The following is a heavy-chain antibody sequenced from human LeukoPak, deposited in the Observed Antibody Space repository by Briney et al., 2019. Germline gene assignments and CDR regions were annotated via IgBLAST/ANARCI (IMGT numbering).Heavy chain of an antibody. CDR1: GGSISNYY. CDR3: ASNTGTVFDY. Sequence: SETLSLTCTVSGGSISNYYWSWIRQPPGKGLEWIGYIYYSGSTKYNPSLKSRVTISVDTSKNQFSLRLSSVTAADTAVYYCASNTGTVFDYWGQGALVTVSS. V-gene: IGHV4-59*01. CDR2: IYYSGST. J-gene: IGHJ4*02. D-gene: IGHD7-27*01.